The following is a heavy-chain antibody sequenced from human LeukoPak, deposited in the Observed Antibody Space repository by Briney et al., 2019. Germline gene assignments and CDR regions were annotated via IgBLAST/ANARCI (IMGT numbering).Heavy chain of an antibody. CDR1: GFTFSSYG. J-gene: IGHJ4*02. CDR3: AKDRSSSWSFDY. D-gene: IGHD6-13*01. Sequence: GRSLRLPCAASGFTFSSYGMHWVRQAPGKGLEWVAVISYDGSNKYCADSVKGRFTISRDDSKNTLYLQMNSLRAEDTAVYYCAKDRSSSWSFDYWGQGTLVTVSS. CDR2: ISYDGSNK. V-gene: IGHV3-30*18.